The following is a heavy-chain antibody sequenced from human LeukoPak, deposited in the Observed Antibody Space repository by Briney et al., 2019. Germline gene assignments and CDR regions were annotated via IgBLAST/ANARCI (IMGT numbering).Heavy chain of an antibody. CDR3: ATRDVDTAMAPFDP. Sequence: SQTLSLTCTVSGGSISSGSYYWSWIRQPAGKGLEWIGRIYTSGSTNYNPSLKSRVTISVDMSKNQFSLKLSSVTAADTAVYYCATRDVDTAMAPFDPWGQGTLVTVSS. J-gene: IGHJ5*02. D-gene: IGHD5-18*01. CDR1: GGSISSGSYY. V-gene: IGHV4-61*02. CDR2: IYTSGST.